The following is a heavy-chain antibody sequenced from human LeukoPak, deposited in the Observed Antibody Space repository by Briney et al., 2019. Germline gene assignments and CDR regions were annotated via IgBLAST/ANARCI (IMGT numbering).Heavy chain of an antibody. CDR1: GGSISSSSYY. CDR3: ARDRGWYGLVWFDP. V-gene: IGHV4-39*02. Sequence: SETLSLTCTVSGGSISSSSYYWGWIRQPPGKGLEWIGSIYYSGSTYYNPSLKSRVTISVDTSKNQFSLKLSSVTAADTAVYYCARDRGWYGLVWFDPWGQGTLVTVSS. CDR2: IYYSGST. J-gene: IGHJ5*02. D-gene: IGHD6-19*01.